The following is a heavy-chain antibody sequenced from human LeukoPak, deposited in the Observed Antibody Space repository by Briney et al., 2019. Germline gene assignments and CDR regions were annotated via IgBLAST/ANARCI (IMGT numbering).Heavy chain of an antibody. CDR1: GGTFSSYT. CDR3: ARGYSGSYYTTFDI. CDR2: INPNSGGT. J-gene: IGHJ3*02. V-gene: IGHV1-2*02. Sequence: ASVKVSCKASGGTFSSYTISWVRQAPGQGLEWMGWINPNSGGTNYAQKFQGRVTMTRDTSISTAYMELSRLRSDDTAVYYCARGYSGSYYTTFDIWGQGTMVTVSS. D-gene: IGHD1-26*01.